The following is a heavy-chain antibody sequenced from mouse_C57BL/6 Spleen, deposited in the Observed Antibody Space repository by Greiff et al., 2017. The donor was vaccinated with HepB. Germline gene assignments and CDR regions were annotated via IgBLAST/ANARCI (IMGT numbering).Heavy chain of an antibody. CDR3: ARFRSEKGNQPLMDY. V-gene: IGHV1-66*01. D-gene: IGHD2-1*01. CDR1: GYSFTSYY. J-gene: IGHJ4*01. Sequence: QVHVKQSGPELVKPGASVKISCKASGYSFTSYYIHWVKQRPGQGLEWIGWIYPGSGNTKYNEKFKGKATLTADTSSSTAYMQLSSLTSEDSAVYYCARFRSEKGNQPLMDYWGQGTSVTVSS. CDR2: IYPGSGNT.